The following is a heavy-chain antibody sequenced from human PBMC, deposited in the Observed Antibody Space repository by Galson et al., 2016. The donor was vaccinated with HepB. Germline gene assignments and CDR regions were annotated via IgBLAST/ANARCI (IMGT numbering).Heavy chain of an antibody. CDR3: ARPVFNGDTDYFDY. CDR2: IYPDDSDI. J-gene: IGHJ4*02. V-gene: IGHV5-51*01. CDR1: GYSFSTYW. D-gene: IGHD2-8*01. Sequence: QSGAEMKKPGESLRISCKGSGYSFSTYWIGWVRQMPGKGLEWMGSIYPDDSDIRYSPSFQGQVTISVDRSISTAYLQWSSLKASDSAMYYWARPVFNGDTDYFDYWGQGTLVTVYS.